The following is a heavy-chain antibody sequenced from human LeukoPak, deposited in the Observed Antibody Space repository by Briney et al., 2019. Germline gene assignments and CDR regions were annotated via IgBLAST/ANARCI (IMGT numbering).Heavy chain of an antibody. V-gene: IGHV3-74*01. J-gene: IGHJ4*02. CDR1: GFTFSSYW. D-gene: IGHD6-19*01. Sequence: PGGSLRLSCAASGFTFSSYWMHWVRQAPGKGLVWVSRINSDGSSTRYADSVKGRFTISRDNAKNTLYLQMNSLRAEDTAVYYCARRIFQGSSGWYLFDYWGQGTLVTVSS. CDR2: INSDGSST. CDR3: ARRIFQGSSGWYLFDY.